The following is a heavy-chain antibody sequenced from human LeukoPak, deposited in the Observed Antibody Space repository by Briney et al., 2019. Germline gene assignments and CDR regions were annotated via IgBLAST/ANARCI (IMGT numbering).Heavy chain of an antibody. V-gene: IGHV3-23*01. J-gene: IGHJ6*02. CDR2: ISGSSGST. D-gene: IGHD3-10*01. CDR3: ATVGDSLLWFGELLGSGDYYYYGMDV. Sequence: PGGSLRLSCVVSGFTFSSYAMSWVRQAPGKGLEWVSAISGSSGSTYYADSVKGRFTISRDNSKNTLYLQMNSLRAEDTAVYYCATVGDSLLWFGELLGSGDYYYYGMDVWGQGTTVTVSS. CDR1: GFTFSSYA.